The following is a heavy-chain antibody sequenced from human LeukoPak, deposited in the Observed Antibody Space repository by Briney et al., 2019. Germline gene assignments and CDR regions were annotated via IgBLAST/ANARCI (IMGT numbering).Heavy chain of an antibody. CDR3: ARVNPQPYARAPDY. J-gene: IGHJ4*02. D-gene: IGHD1-14*01. CDR1: GGTFSSYA. V-gene: IGHV1-18*01. Sequence: GASVKVSCKASGGTFSSYAISWVRQAPGQGLEWMGWISAYNGNTNYAQKLQGRVTMTTDTFTSTAYMELRSLRSDDTAVYYCARVNPQPYARAPDYWGQGTLVTVSS. CDR2: ISAYNGNT.